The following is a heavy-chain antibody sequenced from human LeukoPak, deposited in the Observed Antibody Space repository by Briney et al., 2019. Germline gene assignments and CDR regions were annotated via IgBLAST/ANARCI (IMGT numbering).Heavy chain of an antibody. D-gene: IGHD4-17*01. Sequence: PSETLSLTCTVSGGSISHGGYYWSWIRQHPGKGLEWIGYIYYSGSTYYNPSLKSPITISVDTSKNQFSLKLSSVTAADTAVYYCARVDGDYGDYYYYMDVWGEGTTVTVSS. J-gene: IGHJ6*03. CDR2: IYYSGST. V-gene: IGHV4-31*01. CDR3: ARVDGDYGDYYYYMDV. CDR1: GGSISHGGYY.